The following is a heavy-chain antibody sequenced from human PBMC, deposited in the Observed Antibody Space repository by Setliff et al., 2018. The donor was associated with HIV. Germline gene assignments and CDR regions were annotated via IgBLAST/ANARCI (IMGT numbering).Heavy chain of an antibody. CDR2: VFYSGST. CDR1: GDSINSHY. V-gene: IGHV4-59*11. D-gene: IGHD3-22*01. CDR3: ARGGGYYYDNSGYPTWYYFDY. J-gene: IGHJ4*02. Sequence: PSETLSLTCTVSGDSINSHYWNWIRQPPGKGLEWIGYVFYSGSTNYNPSLKSRVTISVDRSKDQFSLKLRSVTAADTAVYYCARGGGYYYDNSGYPTWYYFDYWGQGSLVTVSS.